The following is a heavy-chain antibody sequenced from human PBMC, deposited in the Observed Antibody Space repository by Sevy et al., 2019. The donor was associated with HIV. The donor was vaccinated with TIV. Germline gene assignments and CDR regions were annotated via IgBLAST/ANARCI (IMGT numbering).Heavy chain of an antibody. CDR2: IRYDGSNK. CDR1: GFTFSSYG. CDR3: TRGTTYYYDSSGYYSYFDY. D-gene: IGHD3-22*01. Sequence: GGSLRLSCAASGFTFSSYGMHWVRQAPGKGLEWVAVIRYDGSNKYYADSVKGRLTIARDNSKNTLYLQMNSLRAEDTAVYYCTRGTTYYYDSSGYYSYFDYWGQGTLVTVSS. J-gene: IGHJ4*02. V-gene: IGHV3-33*01.